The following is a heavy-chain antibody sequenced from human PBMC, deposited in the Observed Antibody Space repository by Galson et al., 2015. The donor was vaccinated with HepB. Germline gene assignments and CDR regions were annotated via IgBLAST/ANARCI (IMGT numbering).Heavy chain of an antibody. J-gene: IGHJ4*02. CDR1: GFTLSDYY. D-gene: IGHD5-18*01. V-gene: IGHV3-11*03. CDR2: ITNSATYT. Sequence: SLRLSCEASGFTLSDYYMSWLRQAPGKGLEWVSFITNSATYTNYADSVKGRFAISRDNTKNSLYLKINSLRAEDTAVYYCARSGPAYSYDYWGQGTLVTVSS. CDR3: ARSGPAYSYDY.